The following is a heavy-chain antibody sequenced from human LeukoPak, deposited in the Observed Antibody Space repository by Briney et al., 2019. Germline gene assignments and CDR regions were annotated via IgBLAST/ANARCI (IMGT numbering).Heavy chain of an antibody. D-gene: IGHD3-3*01. V-gene: IGHV4-39*01. J-gene: IGHJ4*02. CDR2: VYFTGST. CDR3: ARAESGPTAFFDY. Sequence: PSETLSLTCTVSGGSLSSRSHYWGCIRQFPGKGLQWIASVYFTGSTYYNPSLTSRATVSVDTSKNQFSLKLSSVTGADTAVYYCARAESGPTAFFDYWGQGTLVTVSS. CDR1: GGSLSSRSHY.